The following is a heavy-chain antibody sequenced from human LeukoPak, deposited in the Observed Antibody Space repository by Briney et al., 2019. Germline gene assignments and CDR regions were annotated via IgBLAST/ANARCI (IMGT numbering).Heavy chain of an antibody. Sequence: SETLSLTCTVSGGSLSSYYWSWIRQPPGKGLEWIGYIYYGASTNYTPSLKSRLTISVDTSKNQFSLKLSSVTAADTAVYYCARHNSLLLWFGEAFWFDPWGQGTLVTVSS. CDR3: ARHNSLLLWFGEAFWFDP. J-gene: IGHJ5*02. V-gene: IGHV4-59*08. CDR1: GGSLSSYY. D-gene: IGHD3-10*01. CDR2: IYYGAST.